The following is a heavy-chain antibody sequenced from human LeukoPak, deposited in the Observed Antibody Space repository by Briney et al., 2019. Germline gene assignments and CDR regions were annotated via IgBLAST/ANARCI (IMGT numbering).Heavy chain of an antibody. J-gene: IGHJ4*02. CDR3: ARRVDIVANDDY. Sequence: GESLKISCQGSGYSFTRYWIGWVRQMTGKGLEWMGFIYPGDSDTRYSPSFQGQVTISADKSISTAYLQWSSLKASDTAMYYCARRVDIVANDDYWGQGTLVTVSS. D-gene: IGHD5-12*01. CDR2: IYPGDSDT. CDR1: GYSFTRYW. V-gene: IGHV5-51*01.